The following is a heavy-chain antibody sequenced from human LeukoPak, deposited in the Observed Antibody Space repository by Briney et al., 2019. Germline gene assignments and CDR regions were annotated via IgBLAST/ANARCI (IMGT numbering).Heavy chain of an antibody. J-gene: IGHJ5*02. CDR1: GFTFSSYS. Sequence: GGSLRLSCAASGFTFSSYSMNWVRQAPGKGLEWVSSISSSSSYIYYADSVKGRFTISRDNAKNSLYLQMHSLSAEDTAVYYCARWTGSFDPWGQGTLVTVSS. D-gene: IGHD3/OR15-3a*01. V-gene: IGHV3-21*01. CDR3: ARWTGSFDP. CDR2: ISSSSSYI.